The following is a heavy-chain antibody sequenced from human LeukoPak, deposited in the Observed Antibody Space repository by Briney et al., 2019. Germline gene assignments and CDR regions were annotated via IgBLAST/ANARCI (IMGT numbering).Heavy chain of an antibody. CDR3: ARDSRPLWFGELYYYYYMDV. CDR2: TSYDGSNK. J-gene: IGHJ6*03. CDR1: GFNFSSSG. V-gene: IGHV3-30*03. D-gene: IGHD3-10*01. Sequence: GGSLRLSCAASGFNFSSSGMHWVRQAPGKGLEWVAVTSYDGSNKNYADSVKGRFTVSRDNSKHTLYLQMNSLRVDDTAVYYCARDSRPLWFGELYYYYYMDVWGKGTTVTVSS.